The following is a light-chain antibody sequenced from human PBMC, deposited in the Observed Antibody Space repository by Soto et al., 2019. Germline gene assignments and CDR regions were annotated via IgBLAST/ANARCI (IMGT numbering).Light chain of an antibody. J-gene: IGLJ2*01. V-gene: IGLV2-14*01. CDR1: SSDVGGYTF. Sequence: QSALTQPASVSGSPGQSITISCTGTSSDVGGYTFVSWYQQHPGKAPKLMISEVNNRPSGISNRFSGSKSGSTASLTISGLQAEDEADYYCSSYTSSSTVVFGGGTQLTVL. CDR2: EVN. CDR3: SSYTSSSTVV.